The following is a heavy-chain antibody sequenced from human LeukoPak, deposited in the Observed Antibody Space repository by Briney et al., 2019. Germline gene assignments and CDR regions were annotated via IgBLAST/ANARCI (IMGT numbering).Heavy chain of an antibody. V-gene: IGHV3-74*01. CDR2: INSDGSST. CDR1: RFTFSSYW. Sequence: GGSLRLSCAASRFTFSSYWMHWVRQAPGKGLMWVSHINSDGSSTSYADSVMGRFTISRDNAKNMLFLQMNSLRAEDTAVYYCARSLDYWGQGTLVTVSS. CDR3: ARSLDY. J-gene: IGHJ4*02.